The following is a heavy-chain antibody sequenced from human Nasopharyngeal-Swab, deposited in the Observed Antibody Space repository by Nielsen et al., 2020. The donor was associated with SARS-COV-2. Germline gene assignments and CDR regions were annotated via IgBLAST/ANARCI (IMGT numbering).Heavy chain of an antibody. D-gene: IGHD2-21*01. CDR3: VKGPPAVIHYFDY. CDR1: RFTFSSYA. CDR2: ISGSGEST. Sequence: GESLKISCAASRFTFSSYAMSWVRQAPGKGLEWVSGISGSGESTHYADSVKGRFTISRDNSKNTLYLQMNSLRAEDTAVYYCVKGPPAVIHYFDYWGQGTLVTVSS. V-gene: IGHV3-23*01. J-gene: IGHJ4*02.